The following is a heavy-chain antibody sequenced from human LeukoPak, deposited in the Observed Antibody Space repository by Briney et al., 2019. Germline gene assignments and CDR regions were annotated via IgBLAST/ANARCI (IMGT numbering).Heavy chain of an antibody. Sequence: GESLQISCKGSGYSFTSYWIGWVRQMPGKGLEWMGIIYPGDSDTRYSPSFQGQVTISADRSINTAYLQWSSLKASDTAIYYRARHPRSGYDFDYWGQGTLVTVSS. CDR2: IYPGDSDT. J-gene: IGHJ4*02. CDR3: ARHPRSGYDFDY. CDR1: GYSFTSYW. V-gene: IGHV5-51*01. D-gene: IGHD3-3*01.